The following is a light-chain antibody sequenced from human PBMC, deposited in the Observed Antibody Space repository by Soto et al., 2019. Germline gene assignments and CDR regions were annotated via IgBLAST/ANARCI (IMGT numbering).Light chain of an antibody. CDR1: QSISTY. CDR3: QQRSNWPMYT. Sequence: EIVLTQSPATLSLSPGERATLSCRASQSISTYLAWYQQKPGQPPRLLIYDASNRATGIPARFSGSGSGTDFTLTISSLEPEDFAVYYCQQRSNWPMYTFGQGTKVDIK. CDR2: DAS. J-gene: IGKJ2*01. V-gene: IGKV3-11*01.